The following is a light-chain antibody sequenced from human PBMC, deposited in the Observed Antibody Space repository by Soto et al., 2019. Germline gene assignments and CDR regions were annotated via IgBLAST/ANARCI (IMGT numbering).Light chain of an antibody. CDR1: QTVTNDY. V-gene: IGKV3-20*01. CDR3: QQYGFSPIS. Sequence: EVVLTQSPGTLSLSPGERVTLSCRASQTVTNDYLAWYQQKDGQAPRLLIYDASTRATGVPDRFGGSGSGPEYTLTITRLEPEDFAVYSCQQYGFSPISFGQGTRLELK. CDR2: DAS. J-gene: IGKJ5*01.